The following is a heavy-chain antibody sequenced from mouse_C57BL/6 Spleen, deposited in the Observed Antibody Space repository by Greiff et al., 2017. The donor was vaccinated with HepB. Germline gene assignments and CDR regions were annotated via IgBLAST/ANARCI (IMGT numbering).Heavy chain of an antibody. CDR3: ARRDLYYFDY. CDR1: GY. Sequence: QVQLQQPGAELVKPGASVKLSCKASGYWIGEIDPSDSYTNYNQKFKGKATLTVDTSSSTAHMQLSSLTSEDSAVYYCARRDLYYFDYWGQGTTLTVSS. CDR2: IDPSDSYT. J-gene: IGHJ2*01. V-gene: IGHV1-50*01.